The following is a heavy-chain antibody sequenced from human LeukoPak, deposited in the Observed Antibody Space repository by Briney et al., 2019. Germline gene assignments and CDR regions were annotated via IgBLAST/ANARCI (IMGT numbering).Heavy chain of an antibody. CDR3: ARHGRYYDILTGYYYWFDP. V-gene: IGHV4-39*01. CDR2: IYYSGST. D-gene: IGHD3-9*01. J-gene: IGHJ5*02. CDR1: GGSISSSSYY. Sequence: SETLSLTCTVSGGSISSSSYYWGWIRQPPGEGLEWIVSIYYSGSTSYNPALKSRVTISVDASKNQFSLKLSSVTAADTAVYYCARHGRYYDILTGYYYWFDPWGQGTLVTVSS.